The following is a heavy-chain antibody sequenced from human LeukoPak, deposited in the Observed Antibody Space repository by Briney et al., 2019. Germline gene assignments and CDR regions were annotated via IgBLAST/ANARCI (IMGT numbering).Heavy chain of an antibody. CDR3: ARRGGSAWYPLDY. CDR1: GGSISSGGYS. V-gene: IGHV4-30-2*01. Sequence: SETLSLTCAVSGGSISSGGYSWSWIRQPPGKGLEWIGYIYHSGSTYYNPSLTSRVTISVDRSRNQFSLNLSSVSATDTAVYYCARRGGSAWYPLDYWGQGTLVTVSS. D-gene: IGHD6-19*01. J-gene: IGHJ4*02. CDR2: IYHSGST.